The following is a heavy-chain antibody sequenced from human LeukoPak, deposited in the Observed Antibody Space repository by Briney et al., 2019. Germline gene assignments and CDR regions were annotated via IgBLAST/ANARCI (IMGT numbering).Heavy chain of an antibody. CDR1: GGSISSSSYY. CDR3: ARVDYRGFTGYFDY. V-gene: IGHV4-61*01. CDR2: IYYSGST. Sequence: PSETLSLTCTVSGGSISSSSYYWSWIRQPPGKGLEWIGYIYYSGSTNYNPSLKSRVTISVDTSKNQFSLKLSSVTAADTAVYYCARVDYRGFTGYFDYWGQGTLVTVSS. D-gene: IGHD1-26*01. J-gene: IGHJ4*02.